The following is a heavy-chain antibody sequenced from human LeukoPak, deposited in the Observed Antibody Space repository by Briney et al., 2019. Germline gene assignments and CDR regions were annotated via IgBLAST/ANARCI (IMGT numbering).Heavy chain of an antibody. CDR3: ARGALRTVVVGTRYYYYMDV. J-gene: IGHJ6*03. Sequence: SETLSLTCTVSGGSISTYYWNWIRQPPGKGLEWIGSIYYSGSTNYNPSLKSRVTISLDTSKNQFSLKLRSVTAADTAVYYCARGALRTVVVGTRYYYYMDVWGKGTTVTVSS. D-gene: IGHD3-22*01. V-gene: IGHV4-59*01. CDR2: IYYSGST. CDR1: GGSISTYY.